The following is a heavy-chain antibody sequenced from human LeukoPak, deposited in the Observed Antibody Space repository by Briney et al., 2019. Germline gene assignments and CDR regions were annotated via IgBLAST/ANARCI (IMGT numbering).Heavy chain of an antibody. CDR1: DDSITMYY. J-gene: IGHJ6*03. CDR3: ARGRVSSSTWYRTYYYYFYMDV. D-gene: IGHD1-1*01. Sequence: SETLSLTCAVSDDSITMYYWTWIRQPPGKGLEWIGYVDHTGSTSFNPSLNGRVSISRDTSKNLFSLRLRSVTAADTGVYFCARGRVSSSTWYRTYYYYFYMDVWGKGTTVTVSS. CDR2: VDHTGST. V-gene: IGHV4-59*01.